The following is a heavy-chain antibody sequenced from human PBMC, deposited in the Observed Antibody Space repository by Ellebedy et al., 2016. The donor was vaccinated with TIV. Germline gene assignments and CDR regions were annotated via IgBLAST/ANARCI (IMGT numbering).Heavy chain of an antibody. CDR2: ISYNGDST. J-gene: IGHJ4*02. CDR1: GFTFEEYG. CDR3: ARDPWLVIDY. Sequence: GESLKISCAASGFTFEEYGMSWVRQAPGKGLEWVSAISYNGDSTTYADSVKGRFTISRDNAKNSLFLQMNSLRVEDTALYYCARDPWLVIDYWGQGILVTVSS. V-gene: IGHV3-20*04. D-gene: IGHD6-19*01.